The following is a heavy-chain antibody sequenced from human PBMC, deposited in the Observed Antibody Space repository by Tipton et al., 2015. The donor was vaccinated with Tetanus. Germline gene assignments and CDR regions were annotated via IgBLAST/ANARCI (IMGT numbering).Heavy chain of an antibody. V-gene: IGHV3-30*18. CDR3: AKEAPLRHPATAFDY. J-gene: IGHJ4*02. CDR2: ISYDGSNK. D-gene: IGHD1-14*01. Sequence: SLRLSCAASGFTFSSYGMHWVRQAPGKGLEWVAVISYDGSNKYYADSVKGRFTISRDNSKNTLYLQMNSLRAEDTAVYYCAKEAPLRHPATAFDYRGQGTLVTVSS. CDR1: GFTFSSYG.